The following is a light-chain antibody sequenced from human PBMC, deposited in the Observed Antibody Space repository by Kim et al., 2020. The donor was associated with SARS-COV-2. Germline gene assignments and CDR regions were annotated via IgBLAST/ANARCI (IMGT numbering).Light chain of an antibody. CDR1: QSVANW. CDR3: QQTYTYT. V-gene: IGKV1-5*03. CDR2: KTS. J-gene: IGKJ2*01. Sequence: TLSESVGESVTTTCRASQSVANWLAWYQQKPGKAPKLLIYKTSSLEDGVPSRFSGSGSGTEFTLTISSLQPDDFASYYCQQTYTYTFGRGTKLEI.